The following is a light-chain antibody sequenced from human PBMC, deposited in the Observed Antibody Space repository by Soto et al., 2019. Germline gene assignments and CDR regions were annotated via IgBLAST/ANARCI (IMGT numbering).Light chain of an antibody. CDR1: QSLLHSNGYNY. J-gene: IGKJ5*01. Sequence: DIVMTQSPLSLPVTPGEPASISCRSSQSLLHSNGYNYLDWYLQKPGQSPQLLIYLGSNRASGGPDRFSGSGSGTDFTLKISRVEAEDVAVYYCMQALQTPPTLGQGTRLEIK. V-gene: IGKV2-28*01. CDR2: LGS. CDR3: MQALQTPPT.